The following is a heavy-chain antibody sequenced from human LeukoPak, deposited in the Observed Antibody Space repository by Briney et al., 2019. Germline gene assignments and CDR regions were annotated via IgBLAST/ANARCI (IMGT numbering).Heavy chain of an antibody. J-gene: IGHJ2*01. CDR3: ARQGGGFWYFDL. D-gene: IGHD6-25*01. CDR1: GGSISSYY. Sequence: SETLSLTCTVSGGSISSYYWSWIRQPPGKALEWIGYIYYSGSTNHNPSLKSRVTISVDTSKNQFSLKLSSVTAADTAVYYCARQGGGFWYFDLWGRGTLVTVSS. CDR2: IYYSGST. V-gene: IGHV4-59*08.